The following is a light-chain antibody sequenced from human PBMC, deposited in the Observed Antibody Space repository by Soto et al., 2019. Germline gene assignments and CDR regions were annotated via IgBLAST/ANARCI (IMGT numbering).Light chain of an antibody. CDR3: QSADSSGTFL. J-gene: IGLJ3*02. Sequence: SYELTQPPSVSVSPGQTARSTCAGDVPTNEYSYWYQQKPGQAPVLVIYEDTERPSGIPERFSGSSSGTIVTLTISGVQAEDEADYYCQSADSSGTFLFGGGTKLPVL. CDR2: EDT. V-gene: IGLV3-25*02. CDR1: VPTNEY.